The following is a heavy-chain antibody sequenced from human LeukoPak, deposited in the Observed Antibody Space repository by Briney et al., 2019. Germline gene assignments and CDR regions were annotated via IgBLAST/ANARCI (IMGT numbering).Heavy chain of an antibody. CDR2: IYSGGST. J-gene: IGHJ4*02. CDR1: GFTVSSNY. V-gene: IGHV3-53*01. D-gene: IGHD4-17*01. CDR3: ARGGYGDYAFDY. Sequence: GGSLILSCAASGFTVSSNYMSWVRQAPGKGLEWVSVIYSGGSTYYADSVKGRFTISRDNSKNTLYLQMNSLRAEDTAVYYCARGGYGDYAFDYWGQGTLVTVSS.